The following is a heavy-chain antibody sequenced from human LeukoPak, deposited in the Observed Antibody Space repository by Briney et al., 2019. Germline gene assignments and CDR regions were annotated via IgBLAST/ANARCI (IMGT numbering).Heavy chain of an antibody. J-gene: IGHJ1*01. Sequence: ASVKVSCKASGYTFTGYYMHWVRQAPGQGLEWMGWINPNSGGTNYAQKFQSRVTMTRDTSISTAYMELSRLRSDDTAVYYCARGFGYYCSSTSCYSRYFQHWGQGTLVTVSS. CDR2: INPNSGGT. CDR1: GYTFTGYY. CDR3: ARGFGYYCSSTSCYSRYFQH. D-gene: IGHD2-2*01. V-gene: IGHV1-2*02.